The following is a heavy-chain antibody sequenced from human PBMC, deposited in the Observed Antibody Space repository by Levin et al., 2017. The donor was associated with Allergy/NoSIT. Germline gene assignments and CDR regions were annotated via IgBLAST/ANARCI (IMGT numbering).Heavy chain of an antibody. V-gene: IGHV3-23*01. Sequence: SCAASGFTFSSSAMSWVRQAPGKGLEWVSGISGSGGSSFYVDSVKGRFTISRDNSKNTLYLQMNSLRAEDAAVYYCAKGEPNSGWFDYWGQGTLVTVSS. J-gene: IGHJ4*02. CDR3: AKGEPNSGWFDY. CDR1: GFTFSSSA. D-gene: IGHD6-19*01. CDR2: ISGSGGSS.